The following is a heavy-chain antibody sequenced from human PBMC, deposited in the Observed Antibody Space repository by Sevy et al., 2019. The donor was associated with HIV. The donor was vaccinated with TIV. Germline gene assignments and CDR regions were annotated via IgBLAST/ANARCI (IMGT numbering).Heavy chain of an antibody. J-gene: IGHJ6*02. Sequence: GGSLRLSCAASGFTFDDYAMHWVRQAPGKGLEWVSGISWSGDSVAYADSVKGRFTISRDNSKNSLFLQLNSLRVEDTALYYCGEGEYCTGSSCYGLGVWGQGTTVTVFS. D-gene: IGHD2-8*02. CDR1: GFTFDDYA. CDR2: ISWSGDSV. V-gene: IGHV3-9*01. CDR3: GEGEYCTGSSCYGLGV.